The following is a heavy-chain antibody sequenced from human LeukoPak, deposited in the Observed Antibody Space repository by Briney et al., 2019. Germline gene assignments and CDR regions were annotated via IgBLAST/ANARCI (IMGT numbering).Heavy chain of an antibody. Sequence: GSLRLSCAASGFTFSSYGMNWVRQAPGKGLEWVSSISGSSSYIYYADSVKGRFTISRDNAKNSMYLQMNSLRAEDTAVYYCARALGGYDLNAFDIWGQGTMVTVSS. CDR3: ARALGGYDLNAFDI. V-gene: IGHV3-21*01. CDR2: ISGSSSYI. CDR1: GFTFSSYG. J-gene: IGHJ3*02. D-gene: IGHD5-12*01.